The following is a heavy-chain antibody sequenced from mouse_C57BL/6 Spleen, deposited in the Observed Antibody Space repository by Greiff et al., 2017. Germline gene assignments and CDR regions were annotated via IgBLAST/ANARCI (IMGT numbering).Heavy chain of an antibody. CDR2: ILPSIGRT. V-gene: IGHV15-2*01. CDR3: ARRGDAGYYYAMDY. Sequence: VKLQEPGSELRSPGSSVKLSCKDFDSEVFPIAYMSWVRQKPGHGFEWIGGILPSIGRTIYGEKFEDKATLDADTLSNTAYLKLNSLTSEDSAIYDCARRGDAGYYYAMDYWGQGTSVTVSS. J-gene: IGHJ4*01. CDR1: DSEVFPIAY.